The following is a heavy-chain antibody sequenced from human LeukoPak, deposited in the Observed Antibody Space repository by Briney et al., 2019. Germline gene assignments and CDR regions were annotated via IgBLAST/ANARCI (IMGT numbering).Heavy chain of an antibody. D-gene: IGHD2-2*01. CDR3: ARGAYDIVVVPAAIASRLFDP. V-gene: IGHV4-34*01. J-gene: IGHJ5*02. CDR1: GGSFSGYY. CDR2: INHSGST. Sequence: SETLSLTCAVYGGSFSGYYWSWIRQPPGKGLEWIGEINHSGSTNYNPFLKSRVTISVDTSKNQFSLKLSSVTAADTAVYYCARGAYDIVVVPAAIASRLFDPWGQGTLVTVSS.